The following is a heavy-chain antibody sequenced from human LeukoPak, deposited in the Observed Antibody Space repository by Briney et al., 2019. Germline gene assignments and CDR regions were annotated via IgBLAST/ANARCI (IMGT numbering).Heavy chain of an antibody. V-gene: IGHV4-39*01. CDR2: IYYSGST. CDR1: GGFISSGSYY. Sequence: SETLSLTCTVSGGFISSGSYYWGWIRQPPGKGLAWIGSIYYSGSTSYNSSLRSRVTISVDTSKNQFSLKLTSVTAADTAVYYCARLQTTIDYWGQGTLVTVSS. CDR3: ARLQTTIDY. J-gene: IGHJ4*02. D-gene: IGHD1-14*01.